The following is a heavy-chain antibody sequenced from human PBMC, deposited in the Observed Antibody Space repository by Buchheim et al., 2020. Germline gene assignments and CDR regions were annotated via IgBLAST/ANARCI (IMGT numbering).Heavy chain of an antibody. CDR1: GGSISSYY. J-gene: IGHJ5*02. Sequence: QVQLQESGPGLVKPSETLSLTCTVSGGSISSYYWSWIRQPPGKGLEWIGYIYYSGSTNYNPSLKSRVTISVDTSKNQFSLKLSSVTAADTAVYYCARGITGTTTLWFDPWGQGTL. CDR3: ARGITGTTTLWFDP. CDR2: IYYSGST. D-gene: IGHD1-14*01. V-gene: IGHV4-59*12.